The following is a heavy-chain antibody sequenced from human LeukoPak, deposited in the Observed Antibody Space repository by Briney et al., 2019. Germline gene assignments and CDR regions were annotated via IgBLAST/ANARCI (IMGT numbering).Heavy chain of an antibody. V-gene: IGHV4-30-2*01. Sequence: SQTLSLTCTVSGGSISSGGYSWIWIRQPPGKGLECIVYIYQSGSTYYNPSLKSRVTISVDRSKNQFSLKLTSVTAADTAVYYCARDSGSGSYYPYWGQGTLVTVSS. CDR2: IYQSGST. CDR3: ARDSGSGSYYPY. J-gene: IGHJ4*02. CDR1: GGSISSGGYS. D-gene: IGHD1-26*01.